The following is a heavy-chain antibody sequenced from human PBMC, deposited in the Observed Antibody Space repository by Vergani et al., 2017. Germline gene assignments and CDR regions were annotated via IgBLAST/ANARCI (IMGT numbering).Heavy chain of an antibody. V-gene: IGHV1-46*01. CDR3: ARAGYYDILTGYHDNWFDP. D-gene: IGHD3-9*01. Sequence: QVQLVQSGAEVKKPGASVKVSCKASGYTFTRYYMHWVRQAPGQGLEWMGIINPSGGSTSYAQKFPGRVTMTRDTSTTTVYMELSSLRSEDTAVYYCARAGYYDILTGYHDNWFDPWGQGTLVTVSS. J-gene: IGHJ5*02. CDR2: INPSGGST. CDR1: GYTFTRYY.